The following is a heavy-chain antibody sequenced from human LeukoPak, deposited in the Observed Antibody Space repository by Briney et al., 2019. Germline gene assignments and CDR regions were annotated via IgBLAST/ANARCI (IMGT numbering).Heavy chain of an antibody. CDR3: AKRAVAGPPPYFDY. CDR2: FSGSGGST. D-gene: IGHD6-19*01. CDR1: GFTFSRYA. J-gene: IGHJ4*02. Sequence: GGSLRLSCAASGFTFSRYAMSWVRQAPGKGLEWVSGFSGSGGSTYYADSVMGRFTISRDNSKNTLYLQMNSLRAEDTAVYYCAKRAVAGPPPYFDYWGQGTLVTVSS. V-gene: IGHV3-23*01.